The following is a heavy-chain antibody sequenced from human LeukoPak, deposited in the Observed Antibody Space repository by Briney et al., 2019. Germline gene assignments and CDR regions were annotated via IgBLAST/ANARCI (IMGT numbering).Heavy chain of an antibody. V-gene: IGHV4-30-4*08. Sequence: PSETLSLTCTVSGGSISSNDYYWTWIRQPPGKGLEWIGYIFYSGSTYYNPSLKSRVTISVDTSKNQFSLRLNSVTVADTAVYYCVREIAIFSRGPFDYWGQGTLVTVSS. CDR2: IFYSGST. D-gene: IGHD2-21*01. J-gene: IGHJ4*02. CDR1: GGSISSNDYY. CDR3: VREIAIFSRGPFDY.